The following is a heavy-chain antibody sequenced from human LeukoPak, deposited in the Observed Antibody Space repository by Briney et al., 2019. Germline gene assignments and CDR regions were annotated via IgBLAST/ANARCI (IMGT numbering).Heavy chain of an antibody. CDR3: QSRYLEWLLEY. Sequence: SETLSLTCTVSGGSINSSNYYWGWIRQPPGKGLEWIGSIYSSGSAYYNPSLKSRVTISVDTSKNQFSLRLSSVTAADTAVYYCQSRYLEWLLEYWGQGTLVTVSS. CDR2: IYSSGSA. CDR1: GGSINSSNYY. J-gene: IGHJ4*02. V-gene: IGHV4-39*01. D-gene: IGHD3-3*01.